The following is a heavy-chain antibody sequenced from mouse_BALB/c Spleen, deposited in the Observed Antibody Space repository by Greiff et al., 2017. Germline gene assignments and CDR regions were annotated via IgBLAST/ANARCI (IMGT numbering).Heavy chain of an antibody. J-gene: IGHJ4*01. V-gene: IGHV1-15*01. CDR1: GYTFTDYE. D-gene: IGHD1-1*01. Sequence: VKLMESGAELVRPGASVTLSCKASGYTFTDYEMHWVKQTPVHGLEWIGAIDPETGGTAYNQKFKGKATLTADKSSSTAYMELRSLTSEDSAVYYCTRSNYGSRAMDYWGQGTSVTVSS. CDR3: TRSNYGSRAMDY. CDR2: IDPETGGT.